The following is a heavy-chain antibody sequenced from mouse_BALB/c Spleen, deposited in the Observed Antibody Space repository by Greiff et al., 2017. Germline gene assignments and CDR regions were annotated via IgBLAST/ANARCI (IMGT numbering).Heavy chain of an antibody. CDR1: GYTFTDYA. CDR2: ISTYYGDA. J-gene: IGHJ3*01. V-gene: IGHV1S137*01. Sequence: QVQLQQSGAELVRPGVSVKISCKGSGYTFTDYAMHWVKQSHAKSLEWIGVISTYYGDASYNQKFKGKATMTVDKSSSTAYMELARLTSEDSAMYYCARKEMITTGPWFAYWGQGTLVTVSA. CDR3: ARKEMITTGPWFAY. D-gene: IGHD2-4*01.